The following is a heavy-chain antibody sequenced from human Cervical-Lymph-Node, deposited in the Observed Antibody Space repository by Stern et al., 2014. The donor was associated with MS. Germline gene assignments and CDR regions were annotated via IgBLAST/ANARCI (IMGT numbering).Heavy chain of an antibody. CDR3: ASLPEYYYDSSGYSS. V-gene: IGHV1-46*03. CDR1: GYTFTSYY. J-gene: IGHJ5*02. CDR2: INPSGGST. D-gene: IGHD3-22*01. Sequence: VQLVESEAEGKKPGASVKVSCKASGYTFTSYYMHWVRQAPGQGLERMGIINPSGGSTSYAQKFQGRVTMTRDTSTSTVYMELSSLRSEDTAVYYCASLPEYYYDSSGYSSWGQGTLVTVSS.